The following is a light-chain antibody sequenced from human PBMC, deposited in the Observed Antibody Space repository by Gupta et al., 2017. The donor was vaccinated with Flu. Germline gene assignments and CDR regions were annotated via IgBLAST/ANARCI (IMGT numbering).Light chain of an antibody. Sequence: EIVLTQSPGTLSLSPGERATLSCRASQSVSSNYLAWYQQKPGQAPRLLLYGASTRASDIPDRFSGSGSGTDFTLTISRLEPDDSAVYCCQQYGNSPQTFGQGTKVEIK. CDR2: GAS. CDR3: QQYGNSPQT. CDR1: QSVSSNY. V-gene: IGKV3-20*01. J-gene: IGKJ1*01.